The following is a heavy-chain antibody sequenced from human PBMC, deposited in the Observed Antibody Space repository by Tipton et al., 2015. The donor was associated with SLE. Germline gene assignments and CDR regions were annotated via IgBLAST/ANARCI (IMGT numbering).Heavy chain of an antibody. D-gene: IGHD2-15*01. J-gene: IGHJ4*02. CDR1: GGSISSRSHY. CDR3: TRGPDCSGGSCQIDY. CDR2: IHYSGGT. Sequence: TLSLTCTVSGGSISSRSHYWGWIRQPPGKGLEWIGSIHYSGGTYYNPSLKSRAIISVDTSKNHFSLKLTSVTAADTAVYYSTRGPDCSGGSCQIDYWGQGILVTVSS. V-gene: IGHV4-39*07.